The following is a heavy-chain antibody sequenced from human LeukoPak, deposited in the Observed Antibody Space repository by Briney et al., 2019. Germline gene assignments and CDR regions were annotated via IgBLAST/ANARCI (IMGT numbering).Heavy chain of an antibody. D-gene: IGHD3-22*01. Sequence: ASVKVSCKASGYTFTSYDINWVRQATGQGLEWMGWMNPNSGNTGYAQKFQGRVTMTRNTSISTAYMELSSLRSEDTAVYYCARLPYYYDSSGYYYFDYWGQGTLVTVSS. J-gene: IGHJ4*02. CDR2: MNPNSGNT. CDR3: ARLPYYYDSSGYYYFDY. CDR1: GYTFTSYD. V-gene: IGHV1-8*01.